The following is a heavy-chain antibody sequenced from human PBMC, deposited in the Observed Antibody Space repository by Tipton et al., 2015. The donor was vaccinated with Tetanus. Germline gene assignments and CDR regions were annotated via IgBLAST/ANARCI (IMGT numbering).Heavy chain of an antibody. Sequence: PGLVKPSETLSLTCTVSGGSISSYFWTWIRQPPGKGLEWIGYIDYSGSTNYNPSLKSRVTISVDTSKNQFSLNLNSVTAADTAVYYCARHKDYYFYVMDVWGQGATVTVSS. CDR3: ARHKDYYFYVMDV. CDR2: IDYSGST. CDR1: GGSISSYF. V-gene: IGHV4-59*08. J-gene: IGHJ6*02.